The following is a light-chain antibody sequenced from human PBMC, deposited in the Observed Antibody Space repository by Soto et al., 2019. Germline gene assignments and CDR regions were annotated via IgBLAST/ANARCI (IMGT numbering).Light chain of an antibody. Sequence: DIPMTQSPSSLSASVGDRVSITCRASQSISSWLAWYQQKPGKAPKILMFVTFSLESGVPTRFSGSRSGTEFTLTISSLQPDDYATYYSQQYNSYSPLTFGGGTKVESK. CDR2: VTF. CDR3: QQYNSYSPLT. J-gene: IGKJ4*01. CDR1: QSISSW. V-gene: IGKV1-5*01.